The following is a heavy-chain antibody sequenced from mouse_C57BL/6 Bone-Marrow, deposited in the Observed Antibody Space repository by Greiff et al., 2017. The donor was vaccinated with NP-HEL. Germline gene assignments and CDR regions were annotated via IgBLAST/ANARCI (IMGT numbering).Heavy chain of an antibody. CDR1: GYTFTSYW. D-gene: IGHD4-1*01. CDR2: IYPSDSET. CDR3: ARPSWGPYYFDY. Sequence: QVQLQQPGAELVRPGSSVKLSCKASGYTFTSYWMDWVKQRPGQGLEWIGNIYPSDSETHYNQKFKDKATLTVDKSSSTAYMQLSSLTSEDSAVYYCARPSWGPYYFDYWGQGITLTVSS. V-gene: IGHV1-61*01. J-gene: IGHJ2*01.